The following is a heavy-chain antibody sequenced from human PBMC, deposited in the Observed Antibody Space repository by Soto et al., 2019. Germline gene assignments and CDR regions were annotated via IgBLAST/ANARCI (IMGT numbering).Heavy chain of an antibody. Sequence: GASVKVSCKASGYTFNGYDMHWVRQAPGQGLEWMGWINPNSGGTNYAQKFQGWVTMTRDTSISTAYMELSRLRSDDTAVYYCARELLDSSGYYRVWGAFDIWGQGTMVTVSS. CDR1: GYTFNGYD. J-gene: IGHJ3*02. V-gene: IGHV1-2*04. D-gene: IGHD3-22*01. CDR2: INPNSGGT. CDR3: ARELLDSSGYYRVWGAFDI.